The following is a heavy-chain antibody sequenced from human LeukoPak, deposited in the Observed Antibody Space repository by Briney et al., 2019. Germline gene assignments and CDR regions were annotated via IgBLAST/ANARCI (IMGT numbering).Heavy chain of an antibody. CDR2: IIPIFGTA. J-gene: IGHJ6*02. CDR1: GGTFSSYA. D-gene: IGHD3-22*01. CDR3: ARENPMIAHGGMDV. Sequence: SVKVSCKASGGTFSSYAISWVRQAPGQGLEWMGGIIPIFGTANYAQKFQGRVTITADESTSTAYMELSSLRSEDTAVYYCARENPMIAHGGMDVWGQETTVTVSS. V-gene: IGHV1-69*01.